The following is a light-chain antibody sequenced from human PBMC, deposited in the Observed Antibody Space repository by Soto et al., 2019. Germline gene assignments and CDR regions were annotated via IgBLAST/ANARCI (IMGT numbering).Light chain of an antibody. Sequence: ALTQPRSVSGSPGQSVTISCTGTSSDVGGYNYVSWYQQHPGKAPKLMIYDVSKRPSGVPDRFSGSKSGNTASLTISGLQAEDEADYYCCSYAGSYGVFGTGTKVTVL. V-gene: IGLV2-11*01. J-gene: IGLJ1*01. CDR1: SSDVGGYNY. CDR2: DVS. CDR3: CSYAGSYGV.